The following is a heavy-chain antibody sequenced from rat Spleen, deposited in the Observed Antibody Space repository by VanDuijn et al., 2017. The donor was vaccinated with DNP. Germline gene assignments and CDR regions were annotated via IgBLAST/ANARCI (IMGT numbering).Heavy chain of an antibody. V-gene: IGHV5S13*01. J-gene: IGHJ2*01. CDR2: ISPGGGIT. CDR1: GFTFSNHG. Sequence: EVQLVESGGGLVQPGRSLTLSCAVSGFTFSNHGMAWVRQAPTKGLEWVASISPGGGITYYRDSVKGRFTISRDDAKNTQYLQMDSLRSEDTATYYCATRSYDYNYFVFWGQGVMVTVSS. CDR3: ATRSYDYNYFVF. D-gene: IGHD1-6*01.